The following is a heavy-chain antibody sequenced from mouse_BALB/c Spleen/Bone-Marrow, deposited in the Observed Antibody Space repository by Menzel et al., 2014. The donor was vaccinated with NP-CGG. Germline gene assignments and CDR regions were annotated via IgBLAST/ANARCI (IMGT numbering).Heavy chain of an antibody. CDR1: GYTFTSYW. J-gene: IGHJ3*01. CDR2: IYPSDSYT. Sequence: VQLQLSGAELVRPGASVKLSCKASGYTFTSYWINWVKQRPGQGLEWIGNIYPSDSYTNYNQKFKDKATLTVDKSSSTAYMQLSSPTSEDSAVYYCTRDGSPFAYWGQGTLVTVSA. CDR3: TRDGSPFAY. V-gene: IGHV1-69*02. D-gene: IGHD2-3*01.